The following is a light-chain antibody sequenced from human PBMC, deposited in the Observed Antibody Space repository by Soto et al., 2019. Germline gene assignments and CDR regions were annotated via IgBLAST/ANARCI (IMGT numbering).Light chain of an antibody. CDR3: QQRSSWPT. V-gene: IGKV3-11*01. CDR2: DTS. CDR1: QSVNSY. Sequence: EIVLTQSPATLSLSPGERATLSCRASQSVNSYLAWYQQKCGQATRLLIYDTSNRATGIPDRFSGSGSGTYFTLTSSSLEPEDFAVYYCQQRSSWPTFCQGTRLEIK. J-gene: IGKJ2*01.